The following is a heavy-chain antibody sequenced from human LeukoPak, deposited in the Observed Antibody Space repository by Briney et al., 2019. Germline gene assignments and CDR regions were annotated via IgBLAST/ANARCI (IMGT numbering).Heavy chain of an antibody. CDR2: ISGSGGST. CDR3: AKALLGSSGYSN. V-gene: IGHV3-23*01. Sequence: GGSLRLSCAASGFTFSSYAMSWVRQAPGKGLEWVSAISGSGGSTYYADSVKGRFTISRDNSKNTLYLQMSSLRAEDTAVYYCAKALLGSSGYSNWGQGTLVTVSS. D-gene: IGHD3-22*01. CDR1: GFTFSSYA. J-gene: IGHJ4*02.